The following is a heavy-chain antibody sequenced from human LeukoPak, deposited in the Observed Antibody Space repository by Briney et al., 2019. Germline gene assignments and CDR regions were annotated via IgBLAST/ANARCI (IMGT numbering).Heavy chain of an antibody. CDR2: ISYDGSNK. J-gene: IGHJ6*02. CDR3: AKSSPEQWLVRVIEDLYYYGMDV. V-gene: IGHV3-30*18. D-gene: IGHD6-19*01. CDR1: GFTFSSYG. Sequence: GRSLRLSCAASGFTFSSYGMHWVRQAPGKGLEWVAVISYDGSNKYYADSVKGRFTISRDNSKNTLYLQMNSLRAEDTAVYYCAKSSPEQWLVRVIEDLYYYGMDVWGQGTTVTVSS.